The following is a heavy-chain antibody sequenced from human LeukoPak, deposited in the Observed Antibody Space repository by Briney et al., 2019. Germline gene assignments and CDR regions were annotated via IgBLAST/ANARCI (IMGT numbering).Heavy chain of an antibody. CDR1: GGSISSYY. CDR3: ARYGYDSSGYYVDWYFDL. J-gene: IGHJ2*01. V-gene: IGHV4-59*12. Sequence: SETLSLTCTVPGGSISSYYWSWIRQPPGKGLEWIGYIYHSGSTYYNPSLKSRVTISVDRSKNQFSLKLSSVTAADTAVYYCARYGYDSSGYYVDWYFDLWGRGTLVTVSS. CDR2: IYHSGST. D-gene: IGHD3-22*01.